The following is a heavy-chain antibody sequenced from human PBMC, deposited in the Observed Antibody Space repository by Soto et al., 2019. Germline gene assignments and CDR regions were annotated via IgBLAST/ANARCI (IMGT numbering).Heavy chain of an antibody. CDR1: GFTFSSYA. J-gene: IGHJ4*02. D-gene: IGHD2-2*01. Sequence: EVQLLESGGDLVQPGGSLRLSCAASGFTFSSYAMSWVRQAPGKGLEWVSTISGRGDDTYYTDSVKGRFTISRDNSKNTLYVHMHSLGDADTSVYYCARAHPTCSSSCFDYWGQGTLVTVSS. V-gene: IGHV3-23*01. CDR3: ARAHPTCSSSCFDY. CDR2: ISGRGDDT.